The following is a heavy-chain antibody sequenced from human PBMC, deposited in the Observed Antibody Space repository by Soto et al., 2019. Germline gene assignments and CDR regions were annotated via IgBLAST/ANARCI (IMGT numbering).Heavy chain of an antibody. J-gene: IGHJ4*02. Sequence: GWSLRLSCAASGFTFNNYAMHWVRQAPGKGLEWVAFISYDGSIKYYADSVTGRFTISRDNSRNTLYLQMNSLRAEDTAVYYCARGDGYIYGNTFDSWGQGTLVTGSS. CDR1: GFTFNNYA. CDR3: ARGDGYIYGNTFDS. D-gene: IGHD5-18*01. V-gene: IGHV3-30-3*01. CDR2: ISYDGSIK.